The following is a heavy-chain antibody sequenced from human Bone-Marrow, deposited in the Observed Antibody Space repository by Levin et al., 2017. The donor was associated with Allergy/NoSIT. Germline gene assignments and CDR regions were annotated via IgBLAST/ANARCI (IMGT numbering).Heavy chain of an antibody. CDR2: INWNAGST. V-gene: IGHV3-20*04. D-gene: IGHD6-19*01. CDR3: ARGEGYSNDWTPPFDI. CDR1: GFTFDDFG. J-gene: IGHJ3*02. Sequence: LSLTCVGSGFTFDDFGMHWVRQTPGKGLEWVSDINWNAGSTTYADSVKGRFTVSRDNAKNSLYLQMDNLREEDTAFYYCARGEGYSNDWTPPFDIWGQGTTVTVSS.